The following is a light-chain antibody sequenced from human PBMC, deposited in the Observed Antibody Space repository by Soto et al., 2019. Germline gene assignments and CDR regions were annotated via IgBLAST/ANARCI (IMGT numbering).Light chain of an antibody. CDR1: QSIASF. CDR2: DTS. CDR3: LQDYSPLLA. J-gene: IGKJ4*01. V-gene: IGKV1-39*01. Sequence: DIQMTQSPSSLSASIGDTVTITCRASQSIASFLNWLQLKPGKAPKLLISDTSTLQSGVPSRFSGGGSGTEFTLNIRSLQPEDSALYFCLQDYSPLLAFGTGTRVEIK.